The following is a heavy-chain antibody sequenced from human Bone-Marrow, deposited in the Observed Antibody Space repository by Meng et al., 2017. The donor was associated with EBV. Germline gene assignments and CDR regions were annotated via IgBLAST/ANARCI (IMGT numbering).Heavy chain of an antibody. CDR2: INHSGST. CDR1: GGSFSGYY. CDR3: ARGGRASARAGVGHDF. J-gene: IGHJ4*02. V-gene: IGHV4-34*01. D-gene: IGHD6-6*01. Sequence: QGQLQQGGAGLLKPSETPSLTGAVYGGSFSGYYWSWIRQPPGKGLEWIGEINHSGSTNYNPSLKSRLTISVDTSKSQFSLKLSSVTAADTAVYYCARGGRASARAGVGHDFWGQGTLVTVSS.